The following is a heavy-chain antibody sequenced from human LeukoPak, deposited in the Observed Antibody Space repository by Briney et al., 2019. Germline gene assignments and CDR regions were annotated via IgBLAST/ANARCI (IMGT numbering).Heavy chain of an antibody. J-gene: IGHJ4*02. CDR3: ARDPEVGYYFDY. CDR1: GGTFSSYA. Sequence: ASVKVSCKASGGTFSSYAISWVRQAPGPGLDWMGGIIPIFGTANYAQKCQGRVTITADKSTSTAYMELSSLRSEDTAVYYCARDPEVGYYFDYWGQGTLVTVSS. D-gene: IGHD1-26*01. V-gene: IGHV1-69*06. CDR2: IIPIFGTA.